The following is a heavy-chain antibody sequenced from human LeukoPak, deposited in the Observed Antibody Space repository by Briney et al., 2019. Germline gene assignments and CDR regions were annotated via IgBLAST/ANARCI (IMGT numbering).Heavy chain of an antibody. D-gene: IGHD5-18*01. CDR1: GFTFSNYA. CDR2: ISGSGGRT. J-gene: IGHJ4*02. Sequence: GGSLRLSCAASGFTFSNYAMTWVRQAPGKGLEWVSAISGSGGRTYYADSVKGRFAISRDNSKNTLHLQMNSLRADDTAVYYCAKGVTASYYDYWGLGTLVTVSS. CDR3: AKGVTASYYDY. V-gene: IGHV3-23*01.